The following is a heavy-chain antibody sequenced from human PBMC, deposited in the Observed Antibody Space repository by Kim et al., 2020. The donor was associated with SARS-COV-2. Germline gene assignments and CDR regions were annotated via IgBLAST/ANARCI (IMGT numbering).Heavy chain of an antibody. CDR1: GFTFSSYS. Sequence: GGSLRLSCAASGFTFSSYSMNWVRQAPGKGLEWVSSISSSSSYIYYADSVKGRFTISRDNAKNSLYLQMNSLRAEDTAVYYCASNYDILTGYYNFFYYGMDVWGQGTTVTVSS. J-gene: IGHJ6*02. V-gene: IGHV3-21*01. CDR2: ISSSSSYI. D-gene: IGHD3-9*01. CDR3: ASNYDILTGYYNFFYYGMDV.